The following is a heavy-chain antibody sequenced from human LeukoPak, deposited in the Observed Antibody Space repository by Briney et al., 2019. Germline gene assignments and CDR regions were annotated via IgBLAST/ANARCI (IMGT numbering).Heavy chain of an antibody. CDR1: GFTFSSFG. D-gene: IGHD3-16*01. CDR3: AKREVRGTYLYYFDY. Sequence: GRSLRLSCAASGFTFSSFGMHWVRQAPGKGLEWVAVISYDGSTKYYADSVKGRFTISRDNSKNTLYLRMNSLRDEDTAVYYCAKREVRGTYLYYFDYWGQGTLVTVSS. V-gene: IGHV3-30*18. J-gene: IGHJ4*02. CDR2: ISYDGSTK.